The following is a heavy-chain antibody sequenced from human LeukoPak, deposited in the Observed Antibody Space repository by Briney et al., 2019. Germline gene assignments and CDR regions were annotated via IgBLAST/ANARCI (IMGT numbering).Heavy chain of an antibody. V-gene: IGHV1-18*01. Sequence: ASVKVSCKASGYTFTSYGISWVRQAPRQGLEWMGWISAYNGNTNYAQKLQGRVTMTTGTSTSTAYMELRSLRSDDTAVYYCARDLSSWYEGISDYWGQGTLVTVSS. J-gene: IGHJ4*02. D-gene: IGHD6-13*01. CDR3: ARDLSSWYEGISDY. CDR1: GYTFTSYG. CDR2: ISAYNGNT.